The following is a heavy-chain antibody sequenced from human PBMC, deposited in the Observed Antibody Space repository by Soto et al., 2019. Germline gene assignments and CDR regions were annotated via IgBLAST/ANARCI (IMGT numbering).Heavy chain of an antibody. J-gene: IGHJ4*02. Sequence: EVQLLESGGGLIQPGGSLRLSCAASGFTFDSYAMSWVRQAPGIGLEWVSSISGSGGSTHYTESVKGRFTVSRDESKNTLYLQMNPLRAEDTAVYYCAKATGLVGASHYFDSWGQGTLVTVSS. CDR3: AKATGLVGASHYFDS. D-gene: IGHD1-26*01. V-gene: IGHV3-23*01. CDR2: ISGSGGST. CDR1: GFTFDSYA.